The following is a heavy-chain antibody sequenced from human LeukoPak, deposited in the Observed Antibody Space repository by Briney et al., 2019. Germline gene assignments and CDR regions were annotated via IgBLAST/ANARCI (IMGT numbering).Heavy chain of an antibody. CDR3: ARTYSSSSYSPSDY. CDR2: IRYDGNNK. V-gene: IGHV3-30*12. Sequence: GGSLRLSCAASGFLFRTYGMNWVRQPPGKGLEWVALIRYDGNNKYYADSVKGRFTISRDNSKNMLFLQMNSLRAEDTAVYYCARTYSSSSYSPSDYWGQGTLVTVSS. CDR1: GFLFRTYG. J-gene: IGHJ4*02. D-gene: IGHD6-13*01.